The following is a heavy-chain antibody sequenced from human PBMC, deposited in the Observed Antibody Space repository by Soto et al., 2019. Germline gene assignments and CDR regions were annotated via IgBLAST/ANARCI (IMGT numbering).Heavy chain of an antibody. D-gene: IGHD2-21*02. CDR3: ARDRPYSGDWPRYFDC. J-gene: IGHJ4*02. Sequence: PSETLSLTCAVSGASISGSYYYWAWLRQSPGKGPEWIGSVFYTGFTSYNPSLESRVSVSVDTSKSQFSLKLNSVTAADTAVYYCARDRPYSGDWPRYFDCWGPGTRVTVSS. V-gene: IGHV4-39*07. CDR1: GASISGSYYY. CDR2: VFYTGFT.